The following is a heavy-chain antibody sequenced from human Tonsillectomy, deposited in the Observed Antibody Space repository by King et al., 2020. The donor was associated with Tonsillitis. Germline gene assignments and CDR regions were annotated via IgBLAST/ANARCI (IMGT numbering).Heavy chain of an antibody. CDR2: ISGSGGGS. J-gene: IGHJ3*02. CDR1: GFTFSTYA. Sequence: VQLVESGGGLVQPGGSLRLSCAASGFTFSTYAINWVRQAPGKGLEWVSAISGSGGGSYYADSVKGRFTISRDNSKNTLYLQMNSLRAEDTAVYYCAKDRQESPGDALDIWGQGTMVTVSS. CDR3: AKDRQESPGDALDI. V-gene: IGHV3-23*04. D-gene: IGHD3-16*01.